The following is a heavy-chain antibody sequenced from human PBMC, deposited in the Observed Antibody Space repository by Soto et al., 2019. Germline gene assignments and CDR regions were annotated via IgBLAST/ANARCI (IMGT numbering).Heavy chain of an antibody. V-gene: IGHV1-8*01. CDR2: MNPNSGNT. Sequence: ASVKVSCKASGYTVPSDDINWVRQATGQGLEWMGWMNPNSGNTGYAQKFQGRVTMTRNTSISTAYMELSSLRSEDTAVYYCARSDYYDFWSGRYYYYYYMDVWGKGTTVTVSS. CDR1: GYTVPSDD. D-gene: IGHD3-3*01. J-gene: IGHJ6*03. CDR3: ARSDYYDFWSGRYYYYYYMDV.